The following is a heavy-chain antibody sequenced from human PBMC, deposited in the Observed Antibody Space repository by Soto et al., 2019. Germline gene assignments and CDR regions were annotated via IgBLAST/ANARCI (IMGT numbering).Heavy chain of an antibody. CDR2: VWFDGSIK. V-gene: IGHV3-33*01. CDR3: ARVGCGYYSYDLDY. D-gene: IGHD1-26*01. CDR1: GFTFSDYG. Sequence: PGGSLRLSCAASGFTFSDYGIHWVRQAPGKGLEWVAVVWFDGSIKYYGDSVKGRFTISRDNSNNTMYLQMNNLRAEDTAVYYCARVGCGYYSYDLDYWGQGTPVTVSS. J-gene: IGHJ4*01.